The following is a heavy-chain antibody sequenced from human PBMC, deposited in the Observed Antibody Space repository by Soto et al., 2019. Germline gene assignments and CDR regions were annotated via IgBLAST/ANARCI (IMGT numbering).Heavy chain of an antibody. CDR3: ARDSGWLQGGDY. J-gene: IGHJ4*02. D-gene: IGHD5-12*01. CDR2: ISYDGSNK. V-gene: IGHV3-30-3*01. CDR1: GFTFSSYA. Sequence: QVRLVESGGGVVQPGRSLRLSCAATGFTFSSYALHWVRRAPGKGLEWVALISYDGSNKYYPDSVKGRFTISRDNSKNTLFLQMNSLRAEDTAVYYCARDSGWLQGGDYWGQGTLVTVSS.